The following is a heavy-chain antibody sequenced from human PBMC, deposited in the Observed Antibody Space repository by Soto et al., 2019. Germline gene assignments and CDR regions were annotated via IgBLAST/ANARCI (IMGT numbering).Heavy chain of an antibody. V-gene: IGHV3-23*01. CDR3: SNAPLRFADY. CDR1: GFTFSSYA. Sequence: EVQLLESGGGLVQPGGSLRLSCAASGFTFSSYAMSWVRQAPGKGLEWVSAISGSGGSTYYADSVKGRFTISRDNSKNTLYLQINSLSSEDTAVYYCSNAPLRFADYWGQGTLVTVSS. CDR2: ISGSGGST. J-gene: IGHJ4*02. D-gene: IGHD4-17*01.